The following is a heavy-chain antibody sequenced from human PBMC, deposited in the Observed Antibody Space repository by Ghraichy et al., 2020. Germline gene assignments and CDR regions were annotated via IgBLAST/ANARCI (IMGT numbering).Heavy chain of an antibody. Sequence: GESLNISCAASGFTFSSYAMHWVRQAPGKGLEWVAVISYDGSNKYYVDSVKGRFTISRDNSKNTLYLQMNSLRAEDTAVYYCAREGGYYYYGMDVWGQGTTVTVSS. CDR3: AREGGYYYYGMDV. V-gene: IGHV3-30*04. CDR1: GFTFSSYA. D-gene: IGHD2-15*01. CDR2: ISYDGSNK. J-gene: IGHJ6*02.